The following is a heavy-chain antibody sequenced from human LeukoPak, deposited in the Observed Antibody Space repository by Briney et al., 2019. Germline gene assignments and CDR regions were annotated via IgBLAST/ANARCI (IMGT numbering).Heavy chain of an antibody. CDR2: IHSGGTT. CDR3: ARLKDIAVAGIGSHDF. Sequence: GGSLRLSCAASGFIVSSNYMSWVRQPPGKGLEWVSVIHSGGTTYYAGSVKGRFTISRDHSRNTVYLQMNNLRAEDTALYYCARLKDIAVAGIGSHDFWGQGTMVTVSS. V-gene: IGHV3-53*01. D-gene: IGHD2-2*01. J-gene: IGHJ3*01. CDR1: GFIVSSNY.